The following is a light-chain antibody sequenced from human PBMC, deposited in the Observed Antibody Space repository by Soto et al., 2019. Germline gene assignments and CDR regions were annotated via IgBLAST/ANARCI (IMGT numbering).Light chain of an antibody. J-gene: IGKJ1*01. Sequence: EIVLTQSPGTLSLSPGERATLSCRASQSVSNIYLAWYQQKPGQAPRLLIYGASSRATGIPDRFSGSGSGTDFTLTISRLEPEDFAVYYCQQYATSPWTFGQGTKVEIK. CDR1: QSVSNIY. CDR2: GAS. V-gene: IGKV3-20*01. CDR3: QQYATSPWT.